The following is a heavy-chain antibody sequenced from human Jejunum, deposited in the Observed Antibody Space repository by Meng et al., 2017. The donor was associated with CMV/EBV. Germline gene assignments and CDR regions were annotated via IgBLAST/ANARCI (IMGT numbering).Heavy chain of an antibody. CDR3: ARSTTGHGDY. J-gene: IGHJ4*02. Sequence: TVSGGAVTSGNYYWNGRRQPQGEGVEWIGWIYDTGRSSYNPSLKSRATITLDTSKNQFSLKVTSVTAADTAVYYCARSTTGHGDYWGQGTRVTVSS. CDR1: GGAVTSGNYY. CDR2: IYDTGRS. V-gene: IGHV4-61*01. D-gene: IGHD1-1*01.